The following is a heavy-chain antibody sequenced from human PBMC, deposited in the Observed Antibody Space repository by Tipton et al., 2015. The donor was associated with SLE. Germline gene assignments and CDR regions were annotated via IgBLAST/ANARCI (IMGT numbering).Heavy chain of an antibody. CDR2: IRSKANSYAT. Sequence: SLRLSCAASGFTFSGSSMHWVRQASGIGLEWVGRIRSKANSYATSYAASVKGRFTISRDDSKNTAYLQMNSLKTEDTAVYYCTSRAYYYMDVWGKGTTVTVSS. CDR3: TSRAYYYMDV. V-gene: IGHV3-73*01. J-gene: IGHJ6*03. CDR1: GFTFSGSS.